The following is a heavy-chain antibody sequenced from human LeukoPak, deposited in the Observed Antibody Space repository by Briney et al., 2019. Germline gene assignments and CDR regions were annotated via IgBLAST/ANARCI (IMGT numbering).Heavy chain of an antibody. CDR1: GYTLTELS. D-gene: IGHD5-12*01. V-gene: IGHV1-24*01. CDR2: FDPEDGET. J-gene: IGHJ3*02. Sequence: ASVRVSCKVSGYTLTELSMHWVRQAPGKGLEWMGGFDPEDGETIYAQKFQGRVAMTEDTSTDTAYMELSSLRSEDTAVYYCATARERLRAGAFDIWGQGTMVTVSS. CDR3: ATARERLRAGAFDI.